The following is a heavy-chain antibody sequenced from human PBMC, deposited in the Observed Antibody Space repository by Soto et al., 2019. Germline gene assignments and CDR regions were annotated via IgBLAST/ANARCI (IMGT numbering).Heavy chain of an antibody. Sequence: QVHLQESGPGLVKPSQTLSVTCTVSGGSFSSGGYFWSWIRQRPENGLEWIGSIYYSGRTNYNPSLKSRLTILVDASKNQFSLKLQSVTAADTAVYYCARVVDYGDYPDFWGQGTLVTVSS. D-gene: IGHD4-17*01. J-gene: IGHJ4*02. V-gene: IGHV4-31*03. CDR3: ARVVDYGDYPDF. CDR2: IYYSGRT. CDR1: GGSFSSGGYF.